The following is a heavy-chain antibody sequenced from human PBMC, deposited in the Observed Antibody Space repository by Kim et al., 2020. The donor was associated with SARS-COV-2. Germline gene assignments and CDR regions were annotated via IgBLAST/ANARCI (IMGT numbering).Heavy chain of an antibody. D-gene: IGHD3-16*02. Sequence: GESLKISCKGSGYSFTSYWIGWVRQMPGKGLEWMGIIYPGDSDTRYSPSFQGQVTISADKSISTAYLQWSSLKASDTAMYYCARLIQGVWGSYRYPNDAFDIWGQGTMVTVSS. J-gene: IGHJ3*02. CDR2: IYPGDSDT. CDR1: GYSFTSYW. CDR3: ARLIQGVWGSYRYPNDAFDI. V-gene: IGHV5-51*01.